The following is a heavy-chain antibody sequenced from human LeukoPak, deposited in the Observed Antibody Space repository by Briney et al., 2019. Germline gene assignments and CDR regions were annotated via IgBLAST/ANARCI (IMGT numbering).Heavy chain of an antibody. D-gene: IGHD2/OR15-2a*01. Sequence: PGGSLRLSCAASGFTFNDYNFNWVRQAPGKGLEWVSSISSSSSYIYYADSVKGRFTISRDNAKNSLYLQMNSLRAEDTAVYYCASGPFSPQPRFDPWGQGTLVTVSS. CDR3: ASGPFSPQPRFDP. CDR1: GFTFNDYN. CDR2: ISSSSSYI. J-gene: IGHJ5*02. V-gene: IGHV3-21*01.